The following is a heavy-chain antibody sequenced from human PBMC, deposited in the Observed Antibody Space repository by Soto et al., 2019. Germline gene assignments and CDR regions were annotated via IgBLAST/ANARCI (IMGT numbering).Heavy chain of an antibody. V-gene: IGHV4-31*11. CDR3: ARDSHSQQPNHRWGGGYMDV. Sequence: QVQLQESGPGLVKPSQTLSLTCVVSGGSISNGGYYWSWIRQHPGKGLEWIGAIYFSGSTYYNPSLKSRVTISVAMPKNQFSLKLSSVTVADTAVYYCARDSHSQQPNHRWGGGYMDVWGKGTTVTVSS. J-gene: IGHJ6*03. CDR2: IYFSGST. CDR1: GGSISNGGYY. D-gene: IGHD6-13*01.